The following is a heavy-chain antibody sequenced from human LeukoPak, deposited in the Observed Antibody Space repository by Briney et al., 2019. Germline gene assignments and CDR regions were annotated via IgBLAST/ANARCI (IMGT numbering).Heavy chain of an antibody. D-gene: IGHD3-22*01. CDR1: GGSISSYY. J-gene: IGHJ4*02. Sequence: SETLSLTCTVSGGSISSYYWSWIRQPPGKGLEWIGYIYYSGSTNYNPSLKSRVTISVDTSKNQFSLKLSSVTAADTAVYYCARGRLGSPYYYDSSGYHYFDYWGQGTLVTVSS. CDR2: IYYSGST. V-gene: IGHV4-59*01. CDR3: ARGRLGSPYYYDSSGYHYFDY.